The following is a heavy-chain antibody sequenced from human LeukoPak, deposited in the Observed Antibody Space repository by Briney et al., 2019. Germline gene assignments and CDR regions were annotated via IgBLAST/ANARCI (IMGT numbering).Heavy chain of an antibody. D-gene: IGHD6-19*01. J-gene: IGHJ4*02. CDR1: GGSISSSSYY. V-gene: IGHV4-39*07. Sequence: SETLSLTCTVSGGSISSSSYYWGWIRQPPGKGLEWIGSIYYSGSTYYNPSLESRVTISVDTSKNQFSLKLSSVTAADTAVYYCARDRRQWLVREFDYWGQGTLVTVSS. CDR2: IYYSGST. CDR3: ARDRRQWLVREFDY.